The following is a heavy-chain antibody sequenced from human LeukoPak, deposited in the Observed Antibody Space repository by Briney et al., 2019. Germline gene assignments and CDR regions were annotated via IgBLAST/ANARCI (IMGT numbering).Heavy chain of an antibody. CDR1: GYTFTSYG. J-gene: IGHJ6*02. CDR3: AREEYYYGSGSLDPYYYYGMDV. D-gene: IGHD3-10*01. CDR2: IIPIFGTA. Sequence: SVKVSCKASGYTFTSYGISWVRQAPGQGLEWMGGIIPIFGTANYAQKFQGRVTITADESTSTAYMELSSLRSEDTAVYYCAREEYYYGSGSLDPYYYYGMDVWGQGTTVTVSS. V-gene: IGHV1-69*13.